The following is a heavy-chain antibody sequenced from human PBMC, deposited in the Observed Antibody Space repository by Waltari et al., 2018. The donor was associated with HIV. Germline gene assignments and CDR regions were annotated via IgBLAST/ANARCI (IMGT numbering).Heavy chain of an antibody. CDR1: GGSFSGYY. V-gene: IGHV4-34*01. Sequence: QVQLQQWGAGLLKPSETLSLTCAVYGGSFSGYYWSWIRQPPGKGLEWIGEINHSGSHNYNPSLKSRVTISVDTSKNQFSLKLSSVTAADTAVYYCARGQWDIVVVPAAQSYYYGMDVWGQGTTVTVSS. CDR3: ARGQWDIVVVPAAQSYYYGMDV. D-gene: IGHD2-2*01. CDR2: INHSGSH. J-gene: IGHJ6*02.